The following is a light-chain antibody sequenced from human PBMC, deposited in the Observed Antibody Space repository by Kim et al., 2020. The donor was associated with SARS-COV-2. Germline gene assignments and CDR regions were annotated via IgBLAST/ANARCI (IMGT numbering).Light chain of an antibody. CDR1: ENITNW. Sequence: EIQMTQSPSSLSAFIGDRVTITCRANENITNWLAWYKHRPGKGPELLIHRASALQTGVPLRFSDSGYGTEFTLTISSLQPDDSATYYCQHYNSYSPFGQGTKVDIK. J-gene: IGKJ1*01. CDR3: QHYNSYSP. CDR2: RAS. V-gene: IGKV1-5*03.